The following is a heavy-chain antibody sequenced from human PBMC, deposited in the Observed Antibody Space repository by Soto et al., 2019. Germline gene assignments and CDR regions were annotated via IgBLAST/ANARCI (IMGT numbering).Heavy chain of an antibody. Sequence: GGSLRLSWAAAAYTFSDYCMSWIRQAPEKGREWISYIDTSGTKIYYADSVEGRFTITRDNAKNSLYLEMNSMRDEDTAVYYCASHYDMWSGYLSPVDYWGQGTLVTGSS. J-gene: IGHJ4*02. V-gene: IGHV3-11*01. CDR3: ASHYDMWSGYLSPVDY. CDR2: IDTSGTKI. CDR1: AYTFSDYC. D-gene: IGHD3-3*01.